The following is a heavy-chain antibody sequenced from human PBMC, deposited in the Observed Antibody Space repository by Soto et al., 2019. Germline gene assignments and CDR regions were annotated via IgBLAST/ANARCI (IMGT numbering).Heavy chain of an antibody. CDR2: IYYSGST. V-gene: IGHV4-59*01. J-gene: IGHJ5*02. Sequence: SETLSLTCTVSGGSISSYYWSWIRQPPGKGLEWIGYIYYSGSTNYNPSLKSRVTISVDTSKNQFSLKLSSVTAADTAVYYCARESLRFLEWYWFDPWGQGTLVTVSS. CDR1: GGSISSYY. D-gene: IGHD3-3*01. CDR3: ARESLRFLEWYWFDP.